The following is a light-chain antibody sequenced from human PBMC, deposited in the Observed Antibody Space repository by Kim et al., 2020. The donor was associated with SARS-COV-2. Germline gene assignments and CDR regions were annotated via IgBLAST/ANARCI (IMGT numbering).Light chain of an antibody. Sequence: ALGQTVRITCQGDSRRSYYATWYQQKPGQAPILVIYGKNNRPSGIPDRFSGSSSGNTASLTITGNQAGDEADYYCNSRDSNDNVVFGGGTQLTVL. V-gene: IGLV3-19*01. CDR3: NSRDSNDNVV. CDR2: GKN. J-gene: IGLJ2*01. CDR1: SRRSYY.